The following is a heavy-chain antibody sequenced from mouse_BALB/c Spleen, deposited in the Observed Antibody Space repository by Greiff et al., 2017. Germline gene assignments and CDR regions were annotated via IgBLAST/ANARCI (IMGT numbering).Heavy chain of an antibody. J-gene: IGHJ2*01. V-gene: IGHV1-87*01. CDR2: IYPGDGDT. Sequence: QVQLKESGAELARPGASVKLSCKASGYTFTSYWMQWVKQRPGQGLEWIGAIYPGDGDTRYTQKFKGKATLTADKSSSTAYMQLSSLASEDSAVYYCARDWDSDYWGQGTTLTVSS. D-gene: IGHD4-1*01. CDR1: GYTFTSYW. CDR3: ARDWDSDY.